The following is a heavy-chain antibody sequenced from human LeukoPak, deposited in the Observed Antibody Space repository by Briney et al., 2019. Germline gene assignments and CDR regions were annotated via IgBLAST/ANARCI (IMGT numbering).Heavy chain of an antibody. CDR2: IKQDGSEK. V-gene: IGHV3-7*01. Sequence: PGGSLRLSCAASGFTFSHSWMSWVRQAPGKGLEWVANIKQDGSEKYYVDSVKGRFTISRDNAKNTLYLQMNSLRAEDTAVYYCARVGARLGAFDIWGQGTMVTVSS. D-gene: IGHD6-25*01. CDR1: GFTFSHSW. J-gene: IGHJ3*02. CDR3: ARVGARLGAFDI.